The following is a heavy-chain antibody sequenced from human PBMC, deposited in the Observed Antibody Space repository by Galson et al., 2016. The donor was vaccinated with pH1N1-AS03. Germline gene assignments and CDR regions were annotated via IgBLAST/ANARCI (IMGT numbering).Heavy chain of an antibody. CDR1: GFSLSNAKMG. Sequence: PALVKPTQTLTLTCTVSGFSLSNAKMGVSWIRQPPGKALEWLAHILSNDEKSYSTSLESRLTISKDTSKSQVVLTLANVDPEDTATYYCTRLTGISVITLEDIFFDRWGQGTMVTVSS. CDR3: TRLTGISVITLEDIFFDR. CDR2: ILSNDEK. V-gene: IGHV2-26*01. D-gene: IGHD3-9*01. J-gene: IGHJ3*02.